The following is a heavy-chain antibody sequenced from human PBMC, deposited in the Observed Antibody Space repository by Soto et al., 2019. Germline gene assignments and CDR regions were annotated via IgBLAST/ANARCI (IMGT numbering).Heavy chain of an antibody. CDR2: IDNHVDGT. CDR3: GAGCEE. D-gene: IGHD2-21*01. CDR1: GFTFTNYW. Sequence: EVQVVESGGGLVQPGGSLRLSCAASGFTFTNYWMHWVRQVPGEGLVWVSRIDNHVDGTSYADFVKGRFTISRDNAKNTLYLQMNRGRGADTAMYYCGAGCEEWGQGTMVTVSS. J-gene: IGHJ3*01. V-gene: IGHV3-74*01.